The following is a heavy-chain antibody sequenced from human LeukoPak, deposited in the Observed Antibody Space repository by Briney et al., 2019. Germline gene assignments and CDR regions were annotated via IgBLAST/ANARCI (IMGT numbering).Heavy chain of an antibody. Sequence: GGSLRLSCAASGFTFDDYAMHWVRQAPGKGLEWVSLISGDGGSTYYADSVKGRFTISRDNSKNSLYLQMNSLRTEDTALYYCAKDINRCCSGGSCYSQFDYWGQGTLVTVSS. D-gene: IGHD2-15*01. CDR2: ISGDGGST. V-gene: IGHV3-43*02. CDR3: AKDINRCCSGGSCYSQFDY. J-gene: IGHJ4*02. CDR1: GFTFDDYA.